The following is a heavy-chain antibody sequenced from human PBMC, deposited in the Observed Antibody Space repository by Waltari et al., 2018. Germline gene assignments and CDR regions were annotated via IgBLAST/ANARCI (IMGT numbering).Heavy chain of an antibody. V-gene: IGHV1-69-2*01. Sequence: EVQLVQSGAEVKKPGATVKISCKVSGYTFTDYYMHWVQQAPGKGLEWMGLVDPEDGETKYAEKVQGRVAIGADTSTDTACMELSSLRSEGTAVDYWATAPPRTRVYYYGMDVWGQGTTVTVSS. CDR1: GYTFTDYY. D-gene: IGHD2-2*01. CDR3: ATAPPRTRVYYYGMDV. J-gene: IGHJ6*02. CDR2: VDPEDGET.